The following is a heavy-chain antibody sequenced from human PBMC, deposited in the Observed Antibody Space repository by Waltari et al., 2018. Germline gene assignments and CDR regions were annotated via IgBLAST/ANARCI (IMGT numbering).Heavy chain of an antibody. Sequence: QVQLVQSGAEVKKPGASVKVSCKVSGYTLTELSMHWVRQAPGKGLEWMGSCEPEEGETMYARKFQGRVTRTEDTSTDTAYMELSSLRSEDTTVYYCATTGYCSSTSCYNGNWFDPWGQGTLVTVSS. CDR1: GYTLTELS. CDR2: CEPEEGET. D-gene: IGHD2-2*02. CDR3: ATTGYCSSTSCYNGNWFDP. V-gene: IGHV1-24*01. J-gene: IGHJ5*02.